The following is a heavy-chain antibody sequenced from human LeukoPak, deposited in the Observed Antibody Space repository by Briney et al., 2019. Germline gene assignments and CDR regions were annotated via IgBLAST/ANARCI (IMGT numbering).Heavy chain of an antibody. Sequence: PGGSLRLSCTASGFTLTTYGMHWVRQAPGEGLEWVAVISYDGSNEYYGDSVKGRFTISRDNSKNTLYLQMNSLRAEDTALYYCVKGYSSGWTREYYGMDVWGQGTTVTVSS. V-gene: IGHV3-30*18. CDR1: GFTLTTYG. D-gene: IGHD6-19*01. CDR2: ISYDGSNE. CDR3: VKGYSSGWTREYYGMDV. J-gene: IGHJ6*02.